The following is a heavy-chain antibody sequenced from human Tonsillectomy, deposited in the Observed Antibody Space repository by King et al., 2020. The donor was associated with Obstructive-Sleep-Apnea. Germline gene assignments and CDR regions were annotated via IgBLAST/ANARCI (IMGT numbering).Heavy chain of an antibody. V-gene: IGHV4-59*08. CDR3: ARQNSYGSYYFDY. J-gene: IGHJ4*02. CDR2: IYYSGST. Sequence: QLQESGPGLVKPSETLSLTCTVSGGSISSYYWSWIRQPPGKGLEWIGYIYYSGSTNYNPSLKSRVTISVDTSKNQFSLKLSSVTAADTAVYYCARQNSYGSYYFDYWGQGTLVTVSS. D-gene: IGHD5-18*01. CDR1: GGSISSYY.